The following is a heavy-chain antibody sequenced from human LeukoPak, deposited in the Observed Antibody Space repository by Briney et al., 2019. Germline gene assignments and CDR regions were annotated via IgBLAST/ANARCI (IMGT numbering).Heavy chain of an antibody. CDR2: INHSGST. V-gene: IGHV4-34*01. Sequence: SETLSLTCAVYGGSFSGYYWSWIRQPAGKGLEWIGEINHSGSTNYNPSLKSRVTISVDTSKNQFSLKLSSVTAADTAVYYCARGIAVAGDAFDIWGQGTMVTVSS. J-gene: IGHJ3*02. CDR1: GGSFSGYY. D-gene: IGHD6-19*01. CDR3: ARGIAVAGDAFDI.